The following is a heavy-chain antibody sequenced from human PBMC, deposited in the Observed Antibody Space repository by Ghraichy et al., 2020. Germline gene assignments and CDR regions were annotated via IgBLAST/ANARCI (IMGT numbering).Heavy chain of an antibody. D-gene: IGHD3-22*01. CDR1: GFTFGSYS. CDR3: ARSREVYDSSGYFYAY. CDR2: ISSVSTYI. J-gene: IGHJ4*02. Sequence: GESLNISCAASGFTFGSYSMTWVRQAPGKGLECVSSISSVSTYIHYAESVKGRFTISRDNAKSSLFLQMDGLRAEDTAVYYCARSREVYDSSGYFYAYWGQGTLVTVSS. V-gene: IGHV3-21*01.